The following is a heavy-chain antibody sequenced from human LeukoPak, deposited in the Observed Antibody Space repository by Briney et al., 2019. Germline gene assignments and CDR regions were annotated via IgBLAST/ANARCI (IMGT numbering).Heavy chain of an antibody. CDR3: AVTYSSGWDIFDY. D-gene: IGHD6-19*01. V-gene: IGHV4-39*07. CDR2: INHSGST. CDR1: GGSISSSSYY. J-gene: IGHJ4*02. Sequence: SETLSLTCTVSGGSISSSSYYWGWIRQPPGKGLEWIGEINHSGSTNYNPSLKSRVTISVDTSKNQFSLKLSSVTAADTAVYYCAVTYSSGWDIFDYWGQGTLVTVSS.